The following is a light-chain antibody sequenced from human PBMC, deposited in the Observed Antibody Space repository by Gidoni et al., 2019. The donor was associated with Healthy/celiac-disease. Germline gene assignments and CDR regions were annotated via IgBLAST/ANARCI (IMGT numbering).Light chain of an antibody. Sequence: QSVLPQPPSASGTPGQRVTISCSGSSSNIGSNTVNWYQQPPGPAPKLLIYSNNPRPSGVPDRFSGSKSGTSASLVISGLQSEDEADYYCAAWDDSLNGWVFGGGTKLTVL. CDR1: SSNIGSNT. CDR2: SNN. CDR3: AAWDDSLNGWV. J-gene: IGLJ3*02. V-gene: IGLV1-44*01.